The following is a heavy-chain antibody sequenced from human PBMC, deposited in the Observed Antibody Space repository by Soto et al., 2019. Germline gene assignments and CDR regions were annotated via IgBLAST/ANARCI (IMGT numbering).Heavy chain of an antibody. CDR1: GYTFSHYA. CDR3: ARGVYYDYPDY. J-gene: IGHJ4*02. D-gene: IGHD3-3*01. V-gene: IGHV1-3*01. Sequence: QVHVVQSGPEVKKPGASVKVSCKTCGYTFSHYAIHWVRQAPGQVLECMGWNNAGSGNTEYSQKFKGRVTFTRDTSANSAYMEKTTLSSEDTAMYYCARGVYYDYPDYWGQGTLVTVSS. CDR2: NNAGSGNT.